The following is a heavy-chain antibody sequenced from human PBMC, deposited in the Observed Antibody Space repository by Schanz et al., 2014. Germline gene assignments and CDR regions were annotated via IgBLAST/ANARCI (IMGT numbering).Heavy chain of an antibody. CDR3: ATASSPVREAGAGSSFHL. D-gene: IGHD6-13*01. CDR1: TSIFNHAC. Sequence: EVQLVESGGGLVKPGGSIRLSCAASTSIFNHACMSWVRQAPGKGLEWLGCIKSKTDGETTDYAAPVKGRFSISRDDSQSTLYLQMNSLKIEDTAVYYCATASSPVREAGAGSSFHLWGQGTLFTVSP. J-gene: IGHJ5*02. CDR2: IKSKTDGETT. V-gene: IGHV3-15*01.